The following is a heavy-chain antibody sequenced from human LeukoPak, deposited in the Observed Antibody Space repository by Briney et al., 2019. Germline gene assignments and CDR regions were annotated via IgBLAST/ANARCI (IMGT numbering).Heavy chain of an antibody. Sequence: GASVKVSFKASGYTFTRYGISWVRQAPGQGLEWMGWISAYNGNTNYAQKLQGRVTMTTDTSTSTAYMELRSLRSDDTAGYYCARGIMNSGSYYVLAYGGQGTLVTVSS. J-gene: IGHJ4*02. CDR3: ARGIMNSGSYYVLAY. D-gene: IGHD1-26*01. V-gene: IGHV1-18*01. CDR2: ISAYNGNT. CDR1: GYTFTRYG.